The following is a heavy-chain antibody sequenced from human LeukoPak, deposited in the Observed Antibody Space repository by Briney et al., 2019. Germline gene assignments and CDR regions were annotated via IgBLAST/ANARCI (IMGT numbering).Heavy chain of an antibody. D-gene: IGHD3-22*01. CDR1: GFTFGDYA. CDR3: TRAGITMIVVRGDY. J-gene: IGHJ4*02. CDR2: IRSKAYGGTT. Sequence: PGGSLRLSCTASGFTFGDYAMSWFRQAPGKGLEWVGFIRSKAYGGTTEYAASVKGRFTISRDDSKSIAYLQMNSLKTEDTAVYYCTRAGITMIVVRGDYWGQGTLVTVSS. V-gene: IGHV3-49*03.